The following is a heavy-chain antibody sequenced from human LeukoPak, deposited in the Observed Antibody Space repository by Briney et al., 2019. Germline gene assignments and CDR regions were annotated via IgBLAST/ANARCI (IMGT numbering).Heavy chain of an antibody. Sequence: GASVKVSCKASGYIFTKYVVHWVRQAPGQRPEWMGWIKAGNGDTKYSQNFQDRLTITRDTSASTVYMELSSLTSEDTALYYCARDDCGDTCYPGGYWGQGTLDTVSS. CDR1: GYIFTKYV. D-gene: IGHD2-21*01. CDR3: ARDDCGDTCYPGGY. CDR2: IKAGNGDT. V-gene: IGHV1-3*01. J-gene: IGHJ4*02.